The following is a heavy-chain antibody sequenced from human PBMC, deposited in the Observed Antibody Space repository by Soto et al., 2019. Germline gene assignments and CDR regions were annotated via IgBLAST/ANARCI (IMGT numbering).Heavy chain of an antibody. CDR1: GFTFSSYA. CDR2: ISGSGGST. Sequence: EVQLLESGGGLVQPGGSLRLSCAASGFTFSSYAMNWVRQAPGKGLEWVSVISGSGGSTYYADSVKGRFTISRDKSKNTFYLQMNGLRAEDTVVYYCASSSSGWYFEYWGQGTLVTVSS. D-gene: IGHD6-19*01. J-gene: IGHJ4*02. CDR3: ASSSSGWYFEY. V-gene: IGHV3-23*01.